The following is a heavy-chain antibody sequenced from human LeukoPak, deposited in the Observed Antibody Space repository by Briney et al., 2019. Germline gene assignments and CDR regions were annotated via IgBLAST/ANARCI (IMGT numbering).Heavy chain of an antibody. V-gene: IGHV5-51*01. D-gene: IGHD3-22*01. Sequence: GESLKISCKGSGFRFANSCIGWARQVSGKGLEWMGTIYPDDPDIRYSPSFQGQVTISGDKSFSTVYLQWSSLKASDTAMYFCAKKRSSGYYDSGGYAIDAFDVWGQGTMVTVSS. CDR1: GFRFANSC. CDR3: AKKRSSGYYDSGGYAIDAFDV. CDR2: IYPDDPDI. J-gene: IGHJ3*01.